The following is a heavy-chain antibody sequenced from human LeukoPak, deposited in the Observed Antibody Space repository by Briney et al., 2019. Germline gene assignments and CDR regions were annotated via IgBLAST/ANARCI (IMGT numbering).Heavy chain of an antibody. D-gene: IGHD5-18*01. Sequence: GGSLRLSCAASGFTFSSYAIHWVRQAPGKGLEWVAVISYDGSNNYYADSVKGRFTISRDNSKNTLSLQMNSLRPDDTAVYYCARPLSGYSYGYDYWGQGTLVIVSS. V-gene: IGHV3-30-3*01. CDR2: ISYDGSNN. CDR3: ARPLSGYSYGYDY. CDR1: GFTFSSYA. J-gene: IGHJ4*02.